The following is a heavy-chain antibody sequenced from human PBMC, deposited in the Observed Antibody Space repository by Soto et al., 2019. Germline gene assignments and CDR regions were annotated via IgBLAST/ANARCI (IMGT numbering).Heavy chain of an antibody. CDR2: IIPILGIA. CDR3: ARDEGDGFFDAFDI. V-gene: IGHV1-69*08. Sequence: QVQLVQSGAEVKKPGSSVKVSCKASGGTFSSYTISWVRQAPGQGLEWMGRIIPILGIANYAQKFQGRVTITADKSTSTAYMELSSLRSEDTAVYYCARDEGDGFFDAFDIWGQGTMVTVSS. CDR1: GGTFSSYT. J-gene: IGHJ3*02. D-gene: IGHD1-26*01.